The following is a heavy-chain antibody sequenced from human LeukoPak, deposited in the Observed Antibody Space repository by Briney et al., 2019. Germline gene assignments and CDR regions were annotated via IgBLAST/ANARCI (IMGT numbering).Heavy chain of an antibody. CDR3: ARRQGCSSTSCPPDY. D-gene: IGHD2-2*01. Sequence: GESLKISCKGSGYSFTDYWIGWVRQMPGKGLEWMGIIYPGDSDTRYSPSFQGQVTMSADKSINTAYLQWSSLKASDTAMYYCARRQGCSSTSCPPDYWGQGTLVTVSS. V-gene: IGHV5-51*01. J-gene: IGHJ4*02. CDR2: IYPGDSDT. CDR1: GYSFTDYW.